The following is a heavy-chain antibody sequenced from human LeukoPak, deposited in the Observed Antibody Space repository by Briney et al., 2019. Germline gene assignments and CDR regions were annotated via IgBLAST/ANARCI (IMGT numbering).Heavy chain of an antibody. D-gene: IGHD3-22*01. J-gene: IGHJ4*02. CDR1: GGSISSGGYY. CDR2: IYYSGST. Sequence: PSQTLSLTCTVSGGSISSGGYYWSWIRQHPGKGLEWIVYIYYSGSTYYNPSLKSRFTISVDTSKNQFSLKLSSVTAADTAVYYCARVNYYDSSGYNFDYWGQGTLVTVSS. CDR3: ARVNYYDSSGYNFDY. V-gene: IGHV4-31*03.